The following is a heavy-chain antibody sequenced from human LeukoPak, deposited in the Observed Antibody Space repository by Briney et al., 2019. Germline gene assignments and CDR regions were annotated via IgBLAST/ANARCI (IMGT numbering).Heavy chain of an antibody. CDR1: GFTFSSYG. V-gene: IGHV3-66*01. CDR3: ARTTEQYFDY. D-gene: IGHD4-11*01. J-gene: IGHJ4*02. CDR2: IYSGGST. Sequence: GGSLRLSCAASGFTFSSYGMNWVRQAPGKGLEWVSVIYSGGSTYYADSVKGRFTISRDNSKTMVYLQMNSLRAEDTAVYYCARTTEQYFDYWGQGTLVTVSS.